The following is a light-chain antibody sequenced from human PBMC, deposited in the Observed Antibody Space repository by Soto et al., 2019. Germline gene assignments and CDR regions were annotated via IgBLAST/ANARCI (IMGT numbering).Light chain of an antibody. Sequence: QSVLTQPPSVSGAPGQRVTISCTGSSSNIGAGYDVHWYQQLPGTAPKLLIYGNSNRPSGVPDRFSGSKSGTSASLAITGLEADDEADYYCQSYDSSLRGLVVFGGGTKLTVL. CDR1: SSNIGAGYD. CDR3: QSYDSSLRGLVV. CDR2: GNS. V-gene: IGLV1-40*01. J-gene: IGLJ2*01.